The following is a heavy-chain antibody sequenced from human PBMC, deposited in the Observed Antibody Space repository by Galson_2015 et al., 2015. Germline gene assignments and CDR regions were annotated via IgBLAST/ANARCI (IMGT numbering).Heavy chain of an antibody. J-gene: IGHJ4*02. V-gene: IGHV3-9*01. Sequence: PLRLSYAASGFSFEDFAMHWVRQAPGKGVAGVSGISWNSGSRGYAVAVMGRFIFFRANAQISLFLQMYRLRAEESALYYCVKDFRAGNYDFWSGYFSYFDYWGQGILVTVSS. CDR2: ISWNSGSR. CDR1: GFSFEDFA. D-gene: IGHD3-3*01. CDR3: VKDFRAGNYDFWSGYFSYFDY.